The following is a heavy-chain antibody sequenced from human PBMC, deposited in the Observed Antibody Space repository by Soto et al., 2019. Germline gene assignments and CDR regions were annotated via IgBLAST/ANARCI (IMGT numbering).Heavy chain of an antibody. CDR1: VYTFTSYD. CDR3: ARGQWLVLWSDY. V-gene: IGHV1-8*01. J-gene: IGHJ4*02. Sequence: QVQLVQSGAEVKKPGASVKVSCKASVYTFTSYDINWVRQATGQGLEWMGWMNPKSGNTGYAQKFQGRVTMTRNTSISTAYMELSSLRSEDTAVYYCARGQWLVLWSDYWGQGTLVTVSS. CDR2: MNPKSGNT. D-gene: IGHD6-19*01.